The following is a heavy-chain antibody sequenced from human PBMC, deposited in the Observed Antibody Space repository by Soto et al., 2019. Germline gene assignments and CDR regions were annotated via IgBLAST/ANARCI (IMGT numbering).Heavy chain of an antibody. Sequence: EVQLVESGGGLVQPGGSLRLSCAGTGFTFSRHWMHWVRQAPGKGLVWVSRINPDASRTTYADSVKGRFAISRDNAKNTLYLQMNSLRAEDTAVYYCARTTTVAGTPEFDYWGQGTLVTVSS. CDR1: GFTFSRHW. CDR2: INPDASRT. CDR3: ARTTTVAGTPEFDY. D-gene: IGHD6-19*01. J-gene: IGHJ4*02. V-gene: IGHV3-74*01.